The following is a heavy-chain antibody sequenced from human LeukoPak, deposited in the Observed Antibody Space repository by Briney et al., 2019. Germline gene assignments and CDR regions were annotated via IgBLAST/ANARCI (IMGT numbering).Heavy chain of an antibody. D-gene: IGHD1-1*01. CDR1: VLTVNSDY. Sequence: SLILSCSNTVLTVNSDYISWLRQAPKKRLEWVSVIYSGGSTYYADSVKGRFTISRHNSKNTQYLQMNSLRAEDTAVYYCARGWAGTFDYWGQGTLVTVSS. J-gene: IGHJ4*02. CDR2: IYSGGST. V-gene: IGHV3-53*04. CDR3: ARGWAGTFDY.